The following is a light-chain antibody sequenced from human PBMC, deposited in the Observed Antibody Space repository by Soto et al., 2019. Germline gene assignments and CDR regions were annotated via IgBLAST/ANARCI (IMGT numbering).Light chain of an antibody. J-gene: IGLJ1*01. Sequence: QSALTQPASVSGSPGQSITISCTGTGSDVGGYNYVSWFQQYPGNGPKLMIYDVNPRPSGVSNRLSGSKSGNTASLTISGLHDEYEADYYCSSNTTTGTYVFGTRTKVTVL. CDR3: SSNTTTGTYV. V-gene: IGLV2-14*01. CDR1: GSDVGGYNY. CDR2: DVN.